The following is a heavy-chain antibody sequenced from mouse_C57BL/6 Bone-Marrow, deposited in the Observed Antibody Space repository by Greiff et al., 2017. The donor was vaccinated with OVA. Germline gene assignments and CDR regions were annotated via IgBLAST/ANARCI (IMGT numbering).Heavy chain of an antibody. V-gene: IGHV6-6*01. D-gene: IGHD2-2*01. CDR3: TRLLWLRRGDWYFDV. J-gene: IGHJ1*03. CDR2: IRNKANNHAT. CDR1: GFTFSDAW. Sequence: EVKVVESGGGLVQPGGSMKLSCAASGFTFSDAWMDWVRQSPEKGLEWVAEIRNKANNHATYYAESVKGRFTISRDDSKSSVYLQMNSLRAEDTGIYYCTRLLWLRRGDWYFDVWGTGTTVTVSS.